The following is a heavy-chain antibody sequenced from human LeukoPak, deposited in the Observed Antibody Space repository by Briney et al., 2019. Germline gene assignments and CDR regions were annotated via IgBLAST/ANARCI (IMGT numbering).Heavy chain of an antibody. CDR3: AKREMATHTWGTFDI. CDR1: GFTFTNYA. J-gene: IGHJ3*02. V-gene: IGHV3-23*01. Sequence: GGSLRLSCAASGFTFTNYAMSWVRQAPGKRLEWVSSISGSDGSTFYPDSVKGRFTVSRDNSKNTLYLQMNSLRAEDTAVYYCAKREMATHTWGTFDIWGQGTMVTVSS. D-gene: IGHD5-24*01. CDR2: ISGSDGST.